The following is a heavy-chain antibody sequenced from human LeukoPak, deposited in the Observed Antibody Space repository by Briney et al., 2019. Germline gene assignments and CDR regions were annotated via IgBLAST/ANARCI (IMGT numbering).Heavy chain of an antibody. CDR1: GGSISSATW. CDR2: IYHSGSA. D-gene: IGHD2-8*01. Sequence: SETLSLTCAVSGGSISSATWWSWVRQPPGKGLEWIGEIYHSGSANYNPSLKSRVTISVDTSKNQFSLKLSSVTAADTAVYYCAREESLGYADHWGQGTLVTVSS. J-gene: IGHJ4*02. CDR3: AREESLGYADH. V-gene: IGHV4-4*02.